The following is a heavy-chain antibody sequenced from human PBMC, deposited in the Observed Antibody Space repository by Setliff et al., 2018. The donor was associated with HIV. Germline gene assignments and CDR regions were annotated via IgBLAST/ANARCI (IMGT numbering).Heavy chain of an antibody. Sequence: SETLSLTCAVSGGSFNRNDYWSWIRQPPGKGLEWIGEINHSGSTNYNPSLKSRVTISVDTSKNQFSLKLSSVSAADTAVYYCARDQGLELRGDYYYYGMDVWGQGTTVTVSS. CDR1: GGSFNRNDY. CDR3: ARDQGLELRGDYYYYGMDV. J-gene: IGHJ6*02. CDR2: INHSGST. D-gene: IGHD1-7*01. V-gene: IGHV4-34*01.